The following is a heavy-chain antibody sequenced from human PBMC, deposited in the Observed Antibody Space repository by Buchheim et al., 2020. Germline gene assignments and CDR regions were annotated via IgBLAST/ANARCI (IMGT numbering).Heavy chain of an antibody. CDR1: GFTVSGYW. V-gene: IGHV3-74*01. CDR2: INSDGGT. D-gene: IGHD5-24*01. Sequence: EVHLVESGGGLVQPGGSLRLSCAASGFTVSGYWMHWVRHVPGQGLVWVSRINSDGGTNYADSVKGRFTISRDNAKNMVYLQMNSLGAEDTAIYYCARGGYSTDGSSDYWGQGTL. J-gene: IGHJ4*02. CDR3: ARGGYSTDGSSDY.